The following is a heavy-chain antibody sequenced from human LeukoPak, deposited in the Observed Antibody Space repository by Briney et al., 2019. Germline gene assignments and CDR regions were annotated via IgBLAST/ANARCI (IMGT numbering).Heavy chain of an antibody. D-gene: IGHD1-1*01. V-gene: IGHV3-11*06. J-gene: IGHJ4*02. CDR1: GFTFSDYY. CDR2: ISSSSSYT. Sequence: PGGSLRLSCAASGFTFSDYYMSWIRQAPGKGLGWVSYISSSSSYTNYADSVKGRFTISRDNAKNSIFLQMSSLGAEDTAVYYCARTTYGDYWGQGTLVTVSS. CDR3: ARTTYGDY.